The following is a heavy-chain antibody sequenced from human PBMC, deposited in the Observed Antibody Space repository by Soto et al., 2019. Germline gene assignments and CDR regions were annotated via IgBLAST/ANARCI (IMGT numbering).Heavy chain of an antibody. CDR1: GASTSTGGYS. Sequence: SETLSLTCIVSGASTSTGGYSWSWIRQPPGKGPEWIGYTYESGRTYYKPSLKSRASISMDKSRNQFSVRLTSVTAADTAVYFCARGDRYSGSFSDYFDPWGQGTLVTVSS. CDR2: TYESGRT. J-gene: IGHJ5*02. CDR3: ARGDRYSGSFSDYFDP. D-gene: IGHD1-26*01. V-gene: IGHV4-30-2*01.